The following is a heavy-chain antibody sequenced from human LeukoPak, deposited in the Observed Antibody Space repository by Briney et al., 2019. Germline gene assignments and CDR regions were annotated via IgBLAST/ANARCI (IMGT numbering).Heavy chain of an antibody. D-gene: IGHD5-18*01. J-gene: IGHJ3*02. CDR2: ITSSHYI. CDR1: GFTFSSYS. V-gene: IGHV3-21*01. CDR3: ARGYSYGIDAFHI. Sequence: GGSLRLSCAAFGFTFSSYSMNWVRQAPGKGLEWVSSITSSHYIYYADSVRGRFTISRDNPKNSLHLQMNSLRAEDTAVYYCARGYSYGIDAFHIWGQGTMVTVSS.